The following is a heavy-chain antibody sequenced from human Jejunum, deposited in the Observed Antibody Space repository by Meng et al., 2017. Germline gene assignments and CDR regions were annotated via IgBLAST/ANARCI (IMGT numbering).Heavy chain of an antibody. V-gene: IGHV4-39*01. J-gene: IGHJ4*02. CDR1: GDSITSGSYY. CDR3: ARLTYVRYFDY. D-gene: IGHD3-10*02. CDR2: IQHSGST. Sequence: QLQLQESGPGLVKPSETLSLTCTVSGDSITSGSYYWAWIRQPPGTGLEWFGSIQHSGSTYYNPSLKSRVSLSVDRSKNQFSLNLNSVAAADTAVYYCARLTYVRYFDYWGQGTLVTVSS.